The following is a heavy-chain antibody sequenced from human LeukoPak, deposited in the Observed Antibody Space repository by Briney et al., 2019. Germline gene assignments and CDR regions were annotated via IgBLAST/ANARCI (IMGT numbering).Heavy chain of an antibody. Sequence: GGSLRLSCAASGFTFSSYGMSWVRQAPGKGLEWVSAISGSGGSTYYADSVKGRFTISRDNSKNTLYLQMNSLRAEDTALYYCARSRVVVISDAFDIWGQGTMVTVSS. D-gene: IGHD3-22*01. CDR3: ARSRVVVISDAFDI. V-gene: IGHV3-23*01. J-gene: IGHJ3*02. CDR1: GFTFSSYG. CDR2: ISGSGGST.